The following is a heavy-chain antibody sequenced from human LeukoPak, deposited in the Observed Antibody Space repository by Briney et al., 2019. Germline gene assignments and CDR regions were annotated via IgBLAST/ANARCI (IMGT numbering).Heavy chain of an antibody. J-gene: IGHJ6*03. CDR1: GYTFTSYA. V-gene: IGHV7-4-1*02. CDR2: INTNTGNP. CDR3: ARGGPLAAAGTYYYYYYMDV. D-gene: IGHD6-13*01. Sequence: ASVKVSCKASGYTFTSYAMNWVRQAPGQGLEWMGWINTNTGNPTYAQGFTGRFVFSLDTPVSTAYLQISSLKAEDTAVYYCARGGPLAAAGTYYYYYYMDVWGKGTTDTVSS.